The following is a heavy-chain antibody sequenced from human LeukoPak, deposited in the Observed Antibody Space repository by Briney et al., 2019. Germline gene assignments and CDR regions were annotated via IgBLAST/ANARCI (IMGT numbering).Heavy chain of an antibody. Sequence: SETLSLTCAVYGGSFSGYYWSWIRQPPGKGLEWIGEINHSGSTNYNPSLKSRVTISVDTSKNQFFLKLSSVTAADTAVYYCARAYTPFYCSGGSCSAYYFDYWGQGTLVTVSS. V-gene: IGHV4-34*01. D-gene: IGHD2-15*01. J-gene: IGHJ4*02. CDR2: INHSGST. CDR1: GGSFSGYY. CDR3: ARAYTPFYCSGGSCSAYYFDY.